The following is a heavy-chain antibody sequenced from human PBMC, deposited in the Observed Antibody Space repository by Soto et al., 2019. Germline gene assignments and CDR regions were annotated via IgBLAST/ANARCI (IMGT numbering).Heavy chain of an antibody. CDR1: GYTFTSYD. Sequence: ASVKVSCKASGYTFTSYDINWVRQATGQGLEWMGWMNPNSGNTGYAQKFQGRVTMTRNTSISTAYMELSSLRSDDTAVYYCARESQRTYYDYIWGSYPTLDFDYWGQGTLVTVSS. V-gene: IGHV1-8*01. CDR2: MNPNSGNT. J-gene: IGHJ4*02. CDR3: ARESQRTYYDYIWGSYPTLDFDY. D-gene: IGHD3-16*02.